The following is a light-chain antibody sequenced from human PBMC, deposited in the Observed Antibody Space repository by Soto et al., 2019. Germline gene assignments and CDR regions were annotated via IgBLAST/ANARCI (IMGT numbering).Light chain of an antibody. CDR2: GAF. CDR3: KKRNVWQPVT. J-gene: IGKJ5*01. V-gene: IGKV3D-11*02. Sequence: EIVLTQSPATMSLSPGERATLSCRASPSVTNFLAWYQQKPGQAPRLLIYGAFNRATGIPARFSGSGSGTDFTLTISSREPEDAAVYYCKKRNVWQPVTFGKGTRLEIK. CDR1: PSVTNF.